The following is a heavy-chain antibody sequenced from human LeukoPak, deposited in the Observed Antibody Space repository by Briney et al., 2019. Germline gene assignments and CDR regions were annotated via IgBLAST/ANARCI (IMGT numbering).Heavy chain of an antibody. J-gene: IGHJ4*02. Sequence: ASVKVSCKASGYTFTSYGISWVRQAPGQGLEWMGWISAYNGNTNYAQNLQGRVTMTTDTSTSTAYMELRSLRSDDTAVYYCASTMVRGVIILFDYWGQGTLVTVSS. CDR1: GYTFTSYG. CDR2: ISAYNGNT. V-gene: IGHV1-18*01. D-gene: IGHD3-10*01. CDR3: ASTMVRGVIILFDY.